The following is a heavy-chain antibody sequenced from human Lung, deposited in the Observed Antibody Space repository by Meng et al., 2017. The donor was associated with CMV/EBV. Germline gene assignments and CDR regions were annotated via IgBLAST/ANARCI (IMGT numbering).Heavy chain of an antibody. CDR1: GYSFTGYF. CDR2: INPDSGTT. Sequence: ASVXVSXKASGYSFTGYFVNWVRQAPGQGLEWMGWINPDSGTTDYAPNFQGRVTMTRDTSINTAYMELSRLRSDDTAVYYCARSRPGSHYYYGMDVWGQGTXVTVYS. D-gene: IGHD1-14*01. J-gene: IGHJ6*02. CDR3: ARSRPGSHYYYGMDV. V-gene: IGHV1-2*02.